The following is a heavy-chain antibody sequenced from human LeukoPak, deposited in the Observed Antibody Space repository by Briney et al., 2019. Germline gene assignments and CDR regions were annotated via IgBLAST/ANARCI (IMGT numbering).Heavy chain of an antibody. CDR3: ARGRGWLQTDFDY. Sequence: GASVKVSCKASGYTFTSYAMHWVRQAPGQRLEWMGWINAGNGNTKYSQKFQGRVTITRDTSASTAYMELSSLRSEDTAVYYCARGRGWLQTDFDYWGQGTLVTVSS. V-gene: IGHV1-3*01. CDR2: INAGNGNT. D-gene: IGHD5-24*01. J-gene: IGHJ4*02. CDR1: GYTFTSYA.